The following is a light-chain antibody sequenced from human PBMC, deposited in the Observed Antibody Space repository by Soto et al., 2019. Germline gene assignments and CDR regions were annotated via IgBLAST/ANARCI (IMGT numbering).Light chain of an antibody. V-gene: IGKV3-20*01. CDR3: QQYVTSPYT. CDR2: GAS. Sequence: EIVLTQSPGTLSLSPGEGATLSCRASQSITTNSLAWYQQKPGQAPRLLIYGASNRATGVPDRVSASGSGTDFTLSFSRLEPEDFAIYYYQQYVTSPYTFGHGTNLAIK. J-gene: IGKJ2*01. CDR1: QSITTNS.